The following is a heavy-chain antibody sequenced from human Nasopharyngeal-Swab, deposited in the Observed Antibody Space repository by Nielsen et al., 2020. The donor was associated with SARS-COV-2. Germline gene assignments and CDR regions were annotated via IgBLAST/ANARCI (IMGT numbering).Heavy chain of an antibody. Sequence: SETLSLTCTVSGGSISSGGYYWSWIRQHPGKGLEWIGYIYYSGSTYYNPSLKSRVTISVDTSKNQFSLKLSSVTAADTAVYYCARVEMATVSHAFDIWGQGTMVTFSS. V-gene: IGHV4-31*03. D-gene: IGHD5-24*01. J-gene: IGHJ3*02. CDR1: GGSISSGGYY. CDR3: ARVEMATVSHAFDI. CDR2: IYYSGST.